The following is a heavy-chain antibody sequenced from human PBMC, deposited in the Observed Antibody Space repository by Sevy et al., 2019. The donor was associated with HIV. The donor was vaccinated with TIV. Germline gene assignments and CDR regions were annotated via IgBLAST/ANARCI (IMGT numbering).Heavy chain of an antibody. CDR2: ISGSGDST. CDR1: GFTFSNYA. Sequence: GGSLRLSCAASGFTFSNYAINWVRQAPGKGLEWVSRISGSGDSTFYADSVKGRFTISRDNSKNTVHLQMNSLRVEDTAVYYCAIVVVPADIDPFYYYAYGMDVWGQRTTVTVSS. CDR3: AIVVVPADIDPFYYYAYGMDV. J-gene: IGHJ6*02. V-gene: IGHV3-23*01. D-gene: IGHD2-2*01.